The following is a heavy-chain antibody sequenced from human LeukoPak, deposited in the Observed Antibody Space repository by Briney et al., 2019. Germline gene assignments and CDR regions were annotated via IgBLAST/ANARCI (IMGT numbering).Heavy chain of an antibody. CDR1: GYTFTGYY. CDR2: INPNSGGT. Sequence: ASVKVSCKASGYTFTGYYMHWVRQAPGQGLEWMGWINPNSGGTNYAQKFQGRVTMTRDTSITTAYMELSRLRSDDTAVYYCARGQGYYYDSSGRDYWGQGTLVTVSS. V-gene: IGHV1-2*02. CDR3: ARGQGYYYDSSGRDY. D-gene: IGHD3-22*01. J-gene: IGHJ4*02.